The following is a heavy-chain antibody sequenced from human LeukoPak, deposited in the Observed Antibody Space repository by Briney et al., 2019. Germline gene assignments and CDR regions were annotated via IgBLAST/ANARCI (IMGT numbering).Heavy chain of an antibody. Sequence: GGSLRLSCAASGFTVSSNYMSWVRQAPGKGLEWVANIKQDGSEKYYVDSVKGRFTISRDNAKNSLYLQMNSLRAEDTAVYYCAREITMVRGVPDYWGQGTLVTVSS. CDR3: AREITMVRGVPDY. CDR1: GFTVSSNY. CDR2: IKQDGSEK. V-gene: IGHV3-7*01. J-gene: IGHJ4*02. D-gene: IGHD3-10*01.